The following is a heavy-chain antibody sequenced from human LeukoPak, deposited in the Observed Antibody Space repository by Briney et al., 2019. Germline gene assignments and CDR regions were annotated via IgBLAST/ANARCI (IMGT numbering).Heavy chain of an antibody. Sequence: GGSLRLSCAASGFTFSSYWMSWVRQAPGEGLEWVANIKQDGTEKYYMDSVKGRFTISRDNAQNSLYLQMNSLRAEDTAVYYCARASDPWLQLNWGQGSLVTVSS. CDR3: ARASDPWLQLN. D-gene: IGHD5-24*01. V-gene: IGHV3-7*05. J-gene: IGHJ4*02. CDR1: GFTFSSYW. CDR2: IKQDGTEK.